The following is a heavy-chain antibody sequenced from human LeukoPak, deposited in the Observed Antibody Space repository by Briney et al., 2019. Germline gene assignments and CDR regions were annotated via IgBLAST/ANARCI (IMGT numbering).Heavy chain of an antibody. CDR1: GGTFSSYA. Sequence: SVKVSCKASGGTFSSYAISWVRQALGQGLEWMGGIIPIFGTANYAQKFQGRVTITADESTSTAYMELSSLRSEDTAVYYCARASYYYDSSGYYGYWGQGTLVTVSS. V-gene: IGHV1-69*13. J-gene: IGHJ4*02. CDR2: IIPIFGTA. CDR3: ARASYYYDSSGYYGY. D-gene: IGHD3-22*01.